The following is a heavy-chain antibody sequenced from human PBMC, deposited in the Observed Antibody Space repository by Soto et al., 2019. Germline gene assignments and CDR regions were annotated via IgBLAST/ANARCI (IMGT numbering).Heavy chain of an antibody. D-gene: IGHD3-10*01. J-gene: IGHJ4*02. CDR1: GFTFSSYA. CDR2: ISGSDGST. Sequence: PGGSLRLSCAASGFTFSSYAMNWVRQAPGKGLEWVSAISGSDGSTYYEDSVKGRFTISRDNSKNTLNLQMNSLRAEDTAVYYCAKGHFGSVVDYWGRGTLVTVSS. CDR3: AKGHFGSVVDY. V-gene: IGHV3-23*01.